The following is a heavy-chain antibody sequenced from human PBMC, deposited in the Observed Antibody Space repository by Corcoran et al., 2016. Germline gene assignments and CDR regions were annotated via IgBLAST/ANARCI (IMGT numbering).Heavy chain of an antibody. CDR1: GFTFTSYS. CDR3: TKEADYGDYWWY. CDR2: INSVSSSI. J-gene: IGHJ4*02. D-gene: IGHD4-17*01. V-gene: IGHV3-21*01. Sequence: EVQLVESGGGLVKPGGSLRLSCAASGFTFTSYSMNWVHQAPGRGLEWVSSINSVSSSIYYADSVKGRFTISRDNAKSSLYLQMNSLRAEDTAVYYCTKEADYGDYWWYWGQGALVTVSS.